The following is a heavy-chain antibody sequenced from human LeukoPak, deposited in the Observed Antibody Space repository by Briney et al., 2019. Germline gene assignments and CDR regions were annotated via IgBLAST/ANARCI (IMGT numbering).Heavy chain of an antibody. V-gene: IGHV1-18*01. Sequence: ASVKVSCKASGYTFTSYGISWVRQAPGQGLEWMGWISAYNGNTNYAQKLQGRVTMTTDTSTSTAYMELRSLRSDDTAVYYCARDAPTYCSGGSRYFYFGDYWGQGTLVTVSS. D-gene: IGHD2-15*01. CDR3: ARDAPTYCSGGSRYFYFGDY. CDR1: GYTFTSYG. CDR2: ISAYNGNT. J-gene: IGHJ4*02.